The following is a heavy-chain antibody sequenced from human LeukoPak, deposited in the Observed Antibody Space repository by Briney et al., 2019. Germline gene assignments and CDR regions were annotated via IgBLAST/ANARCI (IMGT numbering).Heavy chain of an antibody. CDR3: ARDHPITMVRGVINPYYYYYMDV. CDR2: INPSGGGT. D-gene: IGHD3-10*01. Sequence: GASVKVSCKASGYTLTNYDINWVRQAPGQGLEWMGIINPSGGGTSYAQKFQGRVTMTRDISTNTVYMELSSLRSEDTAVYYCARDHPITMVRGVINPYYYYYMDVWGKGTTVTVSS. V-gene: IGHV1-46*01. CDR1: GYTLTNYD. J-gene: IGHJ6*03.